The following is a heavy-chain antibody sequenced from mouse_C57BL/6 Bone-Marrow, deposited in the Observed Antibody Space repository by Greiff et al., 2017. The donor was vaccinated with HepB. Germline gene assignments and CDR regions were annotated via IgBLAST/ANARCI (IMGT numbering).Heavy chain of an antibody. CDR1: GYTFTDYY. CDR2: INPNNGGT. J-gene: IGHJ2*01. V-gene: IGHV1-26*01. Sequence: EVQLQQFGPELVKPGASVKISCKASGYTFTDYYMNWVKQSHGKSLEWIGDINPNNGGTSYNQKFKGKATLTVDKSSSTAYMELRSLTSEDSAVYYCAITDYFDYWGQGTTLTVSS. CDR3: AITDYFDY.